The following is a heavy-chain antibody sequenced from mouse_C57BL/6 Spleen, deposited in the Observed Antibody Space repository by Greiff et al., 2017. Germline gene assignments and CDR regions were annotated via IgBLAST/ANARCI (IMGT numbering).Heavy chain of an antibody. D-gene: IGHD1-1*01. CDR2: IYPGSGST. V-gene: IGHV1-55*01. Sequence: QVQLQQPGAELVKPGASVKMSCKASGYTFTSYWLTWVKQRPGQGLEWIGDIYPGSGSTNYNEKFKSKATLTVDTSSSTAYMQLSSLTSEDSAVYYCARGDYYGSSYLFAYWGQGTLVTVSA. J-gene: IGHJ3*01. CDR1: GYTFTSYW. CDR3: ARGDYYGSSYLFAY.